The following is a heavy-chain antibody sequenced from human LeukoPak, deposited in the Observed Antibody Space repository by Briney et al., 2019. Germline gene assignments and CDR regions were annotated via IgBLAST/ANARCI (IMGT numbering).Heavy chain of an antibody. Sequence: SETLSLTCAVSGGSISSGGYSWSWIRQPPGKGLEWIGYIYYSGSTYYNPSLKSRVTMSADTSKNQFSLELSSVTAADTAVYYCASDRYDSTGFYGYWGQGTLVTVSS. J-gene: IGHJ4*02. D-gene: IGHD3-22*01. V-gene: IGHV4-30-4*07. CDR1: GGSISSGGYS. CDR3: ASDRYDSTGFYGY. CDR2: IYYSGST.